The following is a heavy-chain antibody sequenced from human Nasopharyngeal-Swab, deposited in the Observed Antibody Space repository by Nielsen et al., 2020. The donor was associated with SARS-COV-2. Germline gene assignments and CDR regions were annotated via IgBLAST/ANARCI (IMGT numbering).Heavy chain of an antibody. CDR1: GFTFSSYW. CDR3: ARWSSSWSLVT. J-gene: IGHJ4*02. CDR2: INSDGSST. D-gene: IGHD6-13*01. Sequence: GESLKISCAASGFTFSSYWMHWVRQAPGKGLVWVSRINSDGSSTSYADSVKGRFTISRDSAKNTLYLQMNSLRAEDTAVYYCARWSSSWSLVTWGQGTLVTVSS. V-gene: IGHV3-74*01.